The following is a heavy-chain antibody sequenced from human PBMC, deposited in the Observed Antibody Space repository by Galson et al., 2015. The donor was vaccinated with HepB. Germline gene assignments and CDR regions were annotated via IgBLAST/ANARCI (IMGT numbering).Heavy chain of an antibody. V-gene: IGHV3-30*09. CDR2: ISYDGNNK. Sequence: SLRLSCAVSGLTFSNYAMHWVRQAPGKGLEWVAVISYDGNNKHYADSVKGRVVISRDNSKNTLYLQMNSLRTEDTAIYYCVREFEGWYAGYWGQGTLVTVSS. CDR1: GLTFSNYA. D-gene: IGHD6-19*01. CDR3: VREFEGWYAGY. J-gene: IGHJ4*02.